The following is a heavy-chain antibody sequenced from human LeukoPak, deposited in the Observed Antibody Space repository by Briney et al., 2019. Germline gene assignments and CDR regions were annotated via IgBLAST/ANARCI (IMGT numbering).Heavy chain of an antibody. CDR3: AKDWEKYSYGLDAFDT. Sequence: PGGSLRLSCTASGFTFDDYAMHWVRQAPGKGLEWVSGISWNSGSRVYADSVKGRFTISRDNAKNSLYLQMNSLRTDDMAFYFCAKDWEKYSYGLDAFDTWGQGTMVTVSS. CDR2: ISWNSGSR. D-gene: IGHD5-18*01. V-gene: IGHV3-9*03. J-gene: IGHJ3*02. CDR1: GFTFDDYA.